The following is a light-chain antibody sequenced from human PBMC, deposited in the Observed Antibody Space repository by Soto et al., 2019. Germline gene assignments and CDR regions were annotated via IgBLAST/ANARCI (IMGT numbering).Light chain of an antibody. CDR1: QSTSTY. Sequence: DIQMTQSPSYLSASVGDRVTIACRAIQSTSTYLNWYQQKPVKAPDLLIYAASSLHSGVPSRFSGSGSGTDFPLTISSLQPEGFGTYYCQQSYITSLYAFGQGTKLEIK. CDR3: QQSYITSLYA. V-gene: IGKV1-39*01. J-gene: IGKJ2*01. CDR2: AAS.